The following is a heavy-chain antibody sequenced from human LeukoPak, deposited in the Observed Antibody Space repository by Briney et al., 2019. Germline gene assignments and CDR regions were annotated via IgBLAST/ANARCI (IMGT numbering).Heavy chain of an antibody. Sequence: PGRSLRLSCAASGFTFSSYAMHWVRQAPGKGLEWVAFIRCDGSNKYYADSVKGRFTISRDNSKNTLYLQMNSLRAEDTAVYYCAKDLVAAAGTSLYFDYWGQGTLVTVSS. CDR1: GFTFSSYA. V-gene: IGHV3-30*02. J-gene: IGHJ4*02. CDR3: AKDLVAAAGTSLYFDY. CDR2: IRCDGSNK. D-gene: IGHD6-13*01.